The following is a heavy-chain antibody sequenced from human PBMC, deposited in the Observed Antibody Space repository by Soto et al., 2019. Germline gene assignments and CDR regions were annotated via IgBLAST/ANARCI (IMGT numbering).Heavy chain of an antibody. CDR3: ARWPQLEPRFDY. Sequence: QVQLQESGPGLVKPSQTLSLTCTVSGGSISSGGYYWSWIRQHPGKGLGWIGYIYYSGSTYYNPSLRCRVTLSVDPSKNQSSLKLSSVTAADTAVYYCARWPQLEPRFDYWGQGTLVTVSS. J-gene: IGHJ4*02. CDR2: IYYSGST. D-gene: IGHD1-1*01. CDR1: GGSISSGGYY. V-gene: IGHV4-31*03.